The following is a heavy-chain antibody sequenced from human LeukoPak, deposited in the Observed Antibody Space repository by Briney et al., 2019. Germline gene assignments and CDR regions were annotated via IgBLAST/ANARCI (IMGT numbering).Heavy chain of an antibody. V-gene: IGHV4-59*12. D-gene: IGHD6-19*01. Sequence: SETLSLTCSVSGDSISSSYWSWIRQPPGKGLEWIAYIYYTGSTNYNPSLKSRVTMSVDTSKNQFSLKLSSVTAAATAVYYCARFSSGWNLYYLDYWGQGILVTVSS. CDR1: GDSISSSY. J-gene: IGHJ4*02. CDR3: ARFSSGWNLYYLDY. CDR2: IYYTGST.